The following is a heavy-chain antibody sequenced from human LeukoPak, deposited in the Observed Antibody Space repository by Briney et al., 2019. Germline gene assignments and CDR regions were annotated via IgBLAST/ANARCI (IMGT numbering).Heavy chain of an antibody. CDR3: ASDSSDWYHYFDY. Sequence: SETLSLTCTVSGGSISSSSYYWGWIRQPPGKGLEWIGSLYYSGSTYYNPSLKSRVTISVHTSKNQFSLKLSFVTAADTAVYYCASDSSDWYHYFDYWGQGTLVTVSS. D-gene: IGHD6-19*01. CDR2: LYYSGST. CDR1: GGSISSSSYY. V-gene: IGHV4-39*07. J-gene: IGHJ4*02.